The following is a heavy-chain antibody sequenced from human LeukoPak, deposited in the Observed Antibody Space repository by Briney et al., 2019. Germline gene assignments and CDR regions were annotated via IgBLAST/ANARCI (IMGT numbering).Heavy chain of an antibody. CDR1: GFTFDDYA. CDR2: ITWDGGST. D-gene: IGHD3-16*01. Sequence: TGGSLRLSCAAPGFTFDDYAMHWVRQASGKGLEWVSHITWDGGSTHYADSVKGRFTISRDNAKNSLYLQMNSLRAEDTAVYYCARDFGRSFDYWGQGTLVTVSS. J-gene: IGHJ4*02. CDR3: ARDFGRSFDY. V-gene: IGHV3-43D*03.